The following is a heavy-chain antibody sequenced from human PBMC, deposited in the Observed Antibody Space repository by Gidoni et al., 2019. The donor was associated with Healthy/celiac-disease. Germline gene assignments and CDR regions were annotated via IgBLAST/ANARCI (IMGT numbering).Heavy chain of an antibody. D-gene: IGHD3-10*01. Sequence: EVQLVESGGGLVQPGGSLRLSCAASGFTFSSYWMHWVRQAPGKGWVWVSRINSDGSSTSYADSVKGRFTISRDNAKNTLYLQMNSLRAEDTAVYYCARDQESGYYYYGMDVWGQGTTVTVSS. J-gene: IGHJ6*02. CDR1: GFTFSSYW. V-gene: IGHV3-74*01. CDR3: ARDQESGYYYYGMDV. CDR2: INSDGSST.